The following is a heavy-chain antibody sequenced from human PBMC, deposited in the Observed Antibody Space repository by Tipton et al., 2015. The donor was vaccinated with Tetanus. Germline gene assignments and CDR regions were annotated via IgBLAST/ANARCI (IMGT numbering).Heavy chain of an antibody. CDR3: ARGTVTTLPDY. CDR1: GFTFSSYW. Sequence: GSLRLSCAASGFTFSSYWMHWVRQAPGKGLVWVSRINSDGSSTSYADSVKGRFTISRDNAKNTLYLQMNSLRAEDTAVYYCARGTVTTLPDYWGQGTLVTVSS. D-gene: IGHD4-17*01. V-gene: IGHV3-74*01. CDR2: INSDGSST. J-gene: IGHJ4*02.